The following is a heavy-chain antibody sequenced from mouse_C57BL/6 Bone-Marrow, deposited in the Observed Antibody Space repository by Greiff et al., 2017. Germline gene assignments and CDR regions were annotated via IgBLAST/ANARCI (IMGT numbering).Heavy chain of an antibody. V-gene: IGHV1-53*01. CDR2: INPSNGGT. Sequence: QVQLQQPGTELVKPGASVKLSCKASGYTFTSYWMHWVKQRPGQGLEWIGNINPSNGGTNYNEKFKSKATLPVDKSSSTAYMQLSSLTSEDSAVYYCAGWGSCDYDWFAYWGQGTLVTVSA. D-gene: IGHD2-4*01. J-gene: IGHJ3*01. CDR3: AGWGSCDYDWFAY. CDR1: GYTFTSYW.